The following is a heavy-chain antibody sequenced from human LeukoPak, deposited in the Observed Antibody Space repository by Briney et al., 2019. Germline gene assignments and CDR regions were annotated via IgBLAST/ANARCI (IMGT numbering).Heavy chain of an antibody. CDR3: ARFSSSWYGVDV. D-gene: IGHD6-13*01. V-gene: IGHV4-59*01. Sequence: SETLSLTCTVSGGSINSYFWTWIRQPPGKGLEWIGYIYYSGSTNSNPSLKSRVTISVDTSKNHFSLKLSSVTAADTAVYYCARFSSSWYGVDVWGKGITVTVSS. J-gene: IGHJ6*04. CDR2: IYYSGST. CDR1: GGSINSYF.